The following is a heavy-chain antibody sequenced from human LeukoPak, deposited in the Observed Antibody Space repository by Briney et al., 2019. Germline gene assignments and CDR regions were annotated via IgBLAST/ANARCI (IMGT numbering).Heavy chain of an antibody. Sequence: PGGSLRLSCTTSGFTFGDYAMSWFRQAPGKGLERVGFIRSKAYGGTTECAASVKGRFTISRDDSKNIAYLQMNSLKTEDTAVYYCSRGGWTVDYWGQGALVTVSS. CDR1: GFTFGDYA. CDR2: IRSKAYGGTT. D-gene: IGHD3/OR15-3a*01. CDR3: SRGGWTVDY. J-gene: IGHJ4*02. V-gene: IGHV3-49*03.